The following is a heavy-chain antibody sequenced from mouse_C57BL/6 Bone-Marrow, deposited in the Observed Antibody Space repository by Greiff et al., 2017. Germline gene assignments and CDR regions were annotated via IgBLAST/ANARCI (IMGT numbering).Heavy chain of an antibody. CDR2: IDPSDSYT. Sequence: QVQLQQPGAELVMPGASVKLSCKASGYTFTSYWMHWVKQRPGQGLEWIGEIDPSDSYTNYNQKFKGKSTLTVDKSSSTAYMQLSSLTSEDSAVYYCARAYGYDDYYAMDYWGQGTSGTVSS. CDR3: ARAYGYDDYYAMDY. CDR1: GYTFTSYW. V-gene: IGHV1-69*01. J-gene: IGHJ4*01. D-gene: IGHD2-2*01.